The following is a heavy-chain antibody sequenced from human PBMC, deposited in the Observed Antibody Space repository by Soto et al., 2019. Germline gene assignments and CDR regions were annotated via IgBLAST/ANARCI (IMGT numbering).Heavy chain of an antibody. Sequence: GASVKVSCKASGYTFTGYYMHWVRQAPGQGLEKMGWINPNSGGTNYAQKFQGWVTMTRDTSISTAYMELSRLRSDDTAVYCCARASTYYYDSSGYYSDGSFDYWGQGTLVTVSS. CDR1: GYTFTGYY. CDR2: INPNSGGT. J-gene: IGHJ4*02. D-gene: IGHD3-22*01. V-gene: IGHV1-2*04. CDR3: ARASTYYYDSSGYYSDGSFDY.